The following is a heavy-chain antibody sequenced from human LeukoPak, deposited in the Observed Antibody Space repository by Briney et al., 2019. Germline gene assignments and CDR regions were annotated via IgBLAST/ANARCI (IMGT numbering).Heavy chain of an antibody. CDR3: AGGIAAAGTSSLGGYYYYGMDV. V-gene: IGHV4-59*08. Sequence: PSETLSLTCAVSGGSISSYYWSWIRQPPGKGLEWIGYIYYSGSTNYNPSLKSRVTISVDTSKNQFSLKLSSVTAADTAVYYCAGGIAAAGTSSLGGYYYYGMDVWGQGTTVTVSS. CDR1: GGSISSYY. CDR2: IYYSGST. D-gene: IGHD6-13*01. J-gene: IGHJ6*02.